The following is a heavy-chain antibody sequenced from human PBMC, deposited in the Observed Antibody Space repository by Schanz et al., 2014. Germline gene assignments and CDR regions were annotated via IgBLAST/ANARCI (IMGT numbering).Heavy chain of an antibody. CDR1: GFPFRSYV. J-gene: IGHJ6*02. V-gene: IGHV3-30*04. Sequence: QVQLVESGGGVVQPGRSLRLSCAASGFPFRSYVMHWVRQAPGKGLEWVAVISYDGRSKDYADSVKGRFTISRDNSKNTVFLQKNSLRVEDTAVYYCAKDDAQVNGMDVWGQGTTVTVSS. CDR3: AKDDAQVNGMDV. CDR2: ISYDGRSK.